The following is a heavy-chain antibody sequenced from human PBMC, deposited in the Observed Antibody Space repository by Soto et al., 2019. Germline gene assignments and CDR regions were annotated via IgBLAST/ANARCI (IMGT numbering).Heavy chain of an antibody. V-gene: IGHV1-18*01. Sequence: GASVKVSCKAXGYTFTSYGISLLRQDAGQGLEWMGWISAYNGNTNYAQKLQGRVTMTTDTSTSTAYMELRSLRSDDTAVYYCARDQLGTSHLPGTYWGQGTLVTVSS. D-gene: IGHD2-2*01. CDR3: ARDQLGTSHLPGTY. J-gene: IGHJ4*02. CDR2: ISAYNGNT. CDR1: GYTFTSYG.